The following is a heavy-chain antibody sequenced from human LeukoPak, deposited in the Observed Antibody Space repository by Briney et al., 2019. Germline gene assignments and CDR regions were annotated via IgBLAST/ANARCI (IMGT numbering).Heavy chain of an antibody. CDR1: GFTFSSYN. J-gene: IGHJ6*02. V-gene: IGHV3-21*01. D-gene: IGHD5-12*01. CDR2: ISRSTYI. CDR3: ARSGYSGYDPYYYYYYGMDV. Sequence: PGGSLRLSCAASGFTFSSYNMNWVRQAPGKGLEWVSSISRSTYIYYADSVKGRFTISRDNAKNSLYLQMNSLRAEDTAVYYCARSGYSGYDPYYYYYYGMDVWGQGTTVTVSS.